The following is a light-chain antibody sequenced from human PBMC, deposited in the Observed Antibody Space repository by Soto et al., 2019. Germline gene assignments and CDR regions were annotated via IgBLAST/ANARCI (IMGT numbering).Light chain of an antibody. V-gene: IGKV3-15*01. Sequence: EIVMTQSPDTLSVSPGERATLSCSASQSVRTNLAWYQHKPGQAPRLLIYGASTRATDIPGRFSGSGSGTEFTLTISSLQSDDFAVYYCQQYSNVPPWTFGQGTKVEIK. J-gene: IGKJ1*01. CDR1: QSVRTN. CDR2: GAS. CDR3: QQYSNVPPWT.